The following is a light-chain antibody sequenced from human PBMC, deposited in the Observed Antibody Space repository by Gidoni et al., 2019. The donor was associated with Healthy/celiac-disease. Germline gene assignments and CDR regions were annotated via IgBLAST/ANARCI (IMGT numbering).Light chain of an antibody. J-gene: IGKJ5*01. CDR1: QGIGID. Sequence: AIQMTQSPSSLSASVGDRVTITCRASQGIGIDLGWYQQKPGKAPNLLIYAASTSQSGVPSRFSGSGSGTDFTLTISSLQPEDFATDFCLQDYNYPITFGQGTRLEIK. V-gene: IGKV1-6*01. CDR3: LQDYNYPIT. CDR2: AAS.